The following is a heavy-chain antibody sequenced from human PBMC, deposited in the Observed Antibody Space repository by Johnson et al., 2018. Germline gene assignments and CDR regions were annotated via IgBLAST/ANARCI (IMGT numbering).Heavy chain of an antibody. CDR3: ARGRYYAMDV. V-gene: IGHV3-74*01. CDR1: GFTFSNFW. J-gene: IGHJ6*02. CDR2: INSDGNTT. Sequence: EVQLVETGGALVQPGGSLRLSCAASGFTFSNFWMHWVRQAPGKGLVWVSRINSDGNTTGYADSVKGRFTISRDNAKNTLYLQMNSLRAEDTAVYYLARGRYYAMDVWGQGTTVTVSS.